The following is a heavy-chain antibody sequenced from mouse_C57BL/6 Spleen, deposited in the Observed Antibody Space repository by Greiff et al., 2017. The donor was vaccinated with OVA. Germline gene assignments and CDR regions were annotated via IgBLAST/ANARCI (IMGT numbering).Heavy chain of an antibody. CDR2: IHPSDSDT. Sequence: QVQLKESGAELVKPGASVKVSCKASGYTFTSYWMHWVKQRPGQGLEWIGRIHPSDSDTNYNQKFKGKATLTVDKSSSTAYMQLSSLTSEDSAVYYCASDDGPFAYWGQGTLVTVSA. CDR3: ASDDGPFAY. D-gene: IGHD2-12*01. CDR1: GYTFTSYW. V-gene: IGHV1-74*01. J-gene: IGHJ3*01.